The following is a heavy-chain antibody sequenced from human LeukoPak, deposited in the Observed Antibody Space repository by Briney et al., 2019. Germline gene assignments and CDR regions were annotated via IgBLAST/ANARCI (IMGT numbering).Heavy chain of an antibody. D-gene: IGHD3-9*01. CDR2: IYYSGST. J-gene: IGHJ4*02. Sequence: SETLSLTCTVSGGSISSSSYYWGWIRQPPGKGLEWIGSIYYSGSTYYNPSLKSRVTISVGTSENQFSLKLSSVTAADTAVYYCARGNIRYFDWLFDYWGQGTLVTVSS. V-gene: IGHV4-39*01. CDR3: ARGNIRYFDWLFDY. CDR1: GGSISSSSYY.